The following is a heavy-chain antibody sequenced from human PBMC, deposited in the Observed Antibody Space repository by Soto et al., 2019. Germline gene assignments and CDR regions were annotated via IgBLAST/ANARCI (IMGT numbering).Heavy chain of an antibody. CDR2: IYPGDSDT. D-gene: IGHD3-10*01. Sequence: GESLKISCKGSGYSFTSYWIGWVRQMPGKGLEWMGIIYPGDSDTRYSPSFQGQVTISADKSISTAYLQWSSLKASDTAMYYCARHLSPYYGSGSYSPFDYWGQGTLVTVSS. J-gene: IGHJ4*02. V-gene: IGHV5-51*01. CDR1: GYSFTSYW. CDR3: ARHLSPYYGSGSYSPFDY.